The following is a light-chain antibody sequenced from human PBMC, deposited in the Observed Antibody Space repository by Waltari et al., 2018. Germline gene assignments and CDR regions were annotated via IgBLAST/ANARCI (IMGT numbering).Light chain of an antibody. CDR3: QQLSTYPLT. CDR2: AAS. V-gene: IGKV1-9*01. CDR1: QGISSS. J-gene: IGKJ4*01. Sequence: DIQLTQSPSFLSVLEGDRVTTTVRASQGISSSLAWYQQKPGKAPKLLVYAASSLQSGVPSRFSGSGSGTEFTLTISSLQPEDFASYYCQQLSTYPLTIGGGTKVEIK.